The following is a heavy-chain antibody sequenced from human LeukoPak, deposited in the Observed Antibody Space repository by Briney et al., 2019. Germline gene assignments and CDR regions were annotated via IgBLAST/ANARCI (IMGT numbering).Heavy chain of an antibody. V-gene: IGHV4-34*01. CDR2: INHSGST. CDR1: GGSFSGYY. Sequence: SETLSLTCAVYGGSFSGYYWSWIRQPPGKGLEWLGEINHSGSTNYNPSLKSRVTISVDTSKNQFSLKLSSVTAADTAVYYCARRVTMVRGVYYHGMDVWGQGTTVTVSS. CDR3: ARRVTMVRGVYYHGMDV. J-gene: IGHJ6*02. D-gene: IGHD3-10*01.